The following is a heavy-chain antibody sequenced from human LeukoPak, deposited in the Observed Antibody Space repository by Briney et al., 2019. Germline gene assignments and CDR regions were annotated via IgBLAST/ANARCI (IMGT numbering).Heavy chain of an antibody. CDR1: GGTFSSYA. D-gene: IGHD2-2*01. J-gene: IGHJ5*02. CDR2: IIPIFGTA. V-gene: IGHV1-69*06. Sequence: ASVKVSCKASGGTFSSYAISWVRQAPGQGLEWMGGIIPIFGTANYAQKFQGRVTITADKSTSTANMELSSLRSEDTAVYYCARDRGDIVVVPAAIWFDPWGQGTLVTVSS. CDR3: ARDRGDIVVVPAAIWFDP.